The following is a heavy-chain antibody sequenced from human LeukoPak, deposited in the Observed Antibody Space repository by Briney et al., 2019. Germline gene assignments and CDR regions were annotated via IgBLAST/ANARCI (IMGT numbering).Heavy chain of an antibody. V-gene: IGHV3-30*18. J-gene: IGHJ3*02. CDR3: AKEWMVGAFDI. CDR1: GFTFSSYG. D-gene: IGHD5-12*01. CDR2: VSYDGSK. Sequence: GGSLRLSCAASGFTFSSYGMHWVRQAPGKGLEWVAVVSYDGSKYYADSVKGRFTISRDNSKNTLYLQMNSLRAEDTAVYYCAKEWMVGAFDIWGQGTMVTVSS.